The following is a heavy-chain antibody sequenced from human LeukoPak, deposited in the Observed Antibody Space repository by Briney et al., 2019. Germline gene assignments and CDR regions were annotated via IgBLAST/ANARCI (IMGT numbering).Heavy chain of an antibody. D-gene: IGHD6-19*01. J-gene: IGHJ6*02. CDR1: AFTFSNAY. CDR2: IKSKTAGGTT. Sequence: PGGSLRLSCAASAFTFSNAYMSWVRQAPGKGLEWVGRIKSKTAGGTTDYAAPVKGRFTISRDDSKNTLYLQMNSLKTEDTAVSYCTPTSISVGPLPDVWGQGTTVTVSS. V-gene: IGHV3-15*01. CDR3: TPTSISVGPLPDV.